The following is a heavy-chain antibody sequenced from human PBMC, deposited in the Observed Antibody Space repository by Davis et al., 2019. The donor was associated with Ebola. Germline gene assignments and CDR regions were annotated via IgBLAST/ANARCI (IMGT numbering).Heavy chain of an antibody. J-gene: IGHJ3*02. V-gene: IGHV3-21*01. D-gene: IGHD2-15*01. CDR1: GFTFSSYA. Sequence: PGGSLRLSCAASGFTFSSYAMSWVRQAPGKGLEWVSSISSSSSYIYYADSVKGRFTISRDNAKNSLYLQMNSLRAEDTAVYYCARMRSYDAFDIWGQGTMVTVSS. CDR3: ARMRSYDAFDI. CDR2: ISSSSSYI.